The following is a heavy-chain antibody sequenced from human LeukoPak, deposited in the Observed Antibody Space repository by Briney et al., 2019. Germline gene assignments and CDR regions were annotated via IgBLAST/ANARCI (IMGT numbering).Heavy chain of an antibody. Sequence: ASVKVSCKASGYTFTGYYIHWVRQAPGQGLEWMGWIKPSTGGAKYAQKFQGRVTMTRDTSITTTYMGLSRLSSDDTAVYYCAKGRVVAGTKSLMYHWLDPWGQGTLVTVSS. V-gene: IGHV1-2*02. CDR2: IKPSTGGA. CDR1: GYTFTGYY. CDR3: AKGRVVAGTKSLMYHWLDP. J-gene: IGHJ5*02. D-gene: IGHD6-19*01.